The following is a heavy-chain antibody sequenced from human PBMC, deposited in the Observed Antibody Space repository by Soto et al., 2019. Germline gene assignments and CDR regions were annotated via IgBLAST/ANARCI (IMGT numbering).Heavy chain of an antibody. V-gene: IGHV3-23*01. CDR2: VSGIGDET. Sequence: QLSESGGGLVQPGGSLRLSYAASGLTFSHYAMTWVRQAPGKGPEWVSTVSGIGDETFYADSVRGRFTISRDNSKDTFYLLMNSLRVEDTAVYYCAKGGHLSFFDYWGQGTLVTVSS. CDR1: GLTFSHYA. J-gene: IGHJ4*02. CDR3: AKGGHLSFFDY.